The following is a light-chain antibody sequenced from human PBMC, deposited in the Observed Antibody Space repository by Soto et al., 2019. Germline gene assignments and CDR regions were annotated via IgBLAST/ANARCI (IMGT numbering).Light chain of an antibody. V-gene: IGKV3-11*01. CDR1: QSVGSAY. CDR2: DAS. CDR3: QQYNNWPIT. J-gene: IGKJ5*01. Sequence: EVVLTHSPGILSLSPGERATLSCSASQSVGSAYLAWYQQKPGQTPRLLIYDASNRATGIPARFSGSGSETDFTLTISSLEPEDFAVYYCQQYNNWPITFGQGTRLEIK.